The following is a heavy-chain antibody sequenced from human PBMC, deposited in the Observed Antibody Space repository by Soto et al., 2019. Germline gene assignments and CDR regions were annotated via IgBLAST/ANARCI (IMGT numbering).Heavy chain of an antibody. CDR2: IKQDGSEK. J-gene: IGHJ5*02. V-gene: IGHV3-7*03. Sequence: GGSLRLSCAASGFTFGSYWMSWVRQAPGKGLEWVANIKQDGSEKYYVDSGKGRFTISRDNAKISLYLQMNSLRAEDTAVYYCARRTYYDFWGGPPFDPWGQGTLVTVSS. D-gene: IGHD3-3*01. CDR3: ARRTYYDFWGGPPFDP. CDR1: GFTFGSYW.